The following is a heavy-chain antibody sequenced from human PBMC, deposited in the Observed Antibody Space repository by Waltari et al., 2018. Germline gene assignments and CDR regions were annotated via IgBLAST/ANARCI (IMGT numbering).Heavy chain of an antibody. Sequence: QVQLQESGPGLVKPSETLSLTCAVSGYSISSGYYWGWIRQPPGKGLEWIGSIYHSGGTYYNPSLKCRVTISVDTSKNQFSLKLSSVTAADTAVYYCARVAPVLVGATDYRPIDYWGQGTLVTVSS. CDR2: IYHSGGT. V-gene: IGHV4-38-2*01. CDR3: ARVAPVLVGATDYRPIDY. J-gene: IGHJ4*02. CDR1: GYSISSGYY. D-gene: IGHD1-26*01.